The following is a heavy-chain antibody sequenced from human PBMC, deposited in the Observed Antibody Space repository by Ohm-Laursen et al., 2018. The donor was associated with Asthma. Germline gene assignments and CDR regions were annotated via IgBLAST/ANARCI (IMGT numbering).Heavy chain of an antibody. CDR1: GGTFSSYA. Sequence: SVKVSCKASGGTFSSYAISWVRQAPGQGLEWMGGIIPIFGTANYAQKFQGRVTITADESTSTAYMELSSLRSEDTAVYYCARGLPGTYYYYGMDVWGQGTTVTVSS. CDR3: ARGLPGTYYYYGMDV. D-gene: IGHD7-27*01. CDR2: IIPIFGTA. J-gene: IGHJ6*02. V-gene: IGHV1-69*13.